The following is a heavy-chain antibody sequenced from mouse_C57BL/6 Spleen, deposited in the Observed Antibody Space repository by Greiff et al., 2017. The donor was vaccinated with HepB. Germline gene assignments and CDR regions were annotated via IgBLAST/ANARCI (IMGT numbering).Heavy chain of an antibody. D-gene: IGHD1-1*01. CDR3: TSSLITTVVANFDY. CDR1: GFTFSDAW. J-gene: IGHJ2*01. Sequence: EVHLVESGGGLVQPGGSMKLSCAASGFTFSDAWMDWVRQSPEKGLEWVAEIRNKANNHATYYAESVKGRFTISRDDSKSSVYLQMNSLRAEDTGIYYCTSSLITTVVANFDYWGQGTTLTVSS. V-gene: IGHV6-6*01. CDR2: IRNKANNHAT.